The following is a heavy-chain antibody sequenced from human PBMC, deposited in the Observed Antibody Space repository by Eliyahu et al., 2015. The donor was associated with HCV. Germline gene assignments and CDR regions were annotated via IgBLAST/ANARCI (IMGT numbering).Heavy chain of an antibody. J-gene: IGHJ6*02. CDR2: IYISGNT. D-gene: IGHD3-10*01. V-gene: IGHV4-61*02. Sequence: QVQLLESGPGLVRPSQTLSLTCTVSGGSISSGSYYWXWIRQPAGKGLEWIGHIYISGNTNYSPSLKSRVTMSVDTSKSRFSLNLSSVTAADTAVYYCARDRGAEGGYGMDVWGQGTTVTVSS. CDR1: GGSISSGSYY. CDR3: ARDRGAEGGYGMDV.